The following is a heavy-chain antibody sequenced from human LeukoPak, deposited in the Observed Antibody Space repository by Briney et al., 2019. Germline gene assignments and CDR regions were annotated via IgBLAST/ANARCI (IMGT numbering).Heavy chain of an antibody. CDR2: MYYSGST. CDR3: ARHPYNWNDFHPLHFDY. V-gene: IGHV4-39*01. Sequence: SETLSLTCTVSGDSISSSGYYWGWVRQPPGKGLDWLGSMYYSGSTYYNPTLKSRVTIFVDTSKNQFSLKLSSVTAADTAVYYCARHPYNWNDFHPLHFDYWGQGTLVTVSS. CDR1: GDSISSSGYY. J-gene: IGHJ4*02. D-gene: IGHD1-1*01.